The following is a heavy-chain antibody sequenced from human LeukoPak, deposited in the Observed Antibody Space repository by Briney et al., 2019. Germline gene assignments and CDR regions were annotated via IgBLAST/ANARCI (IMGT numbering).Heavy chain of an antibody. D-gene: IGHD3-10*01. CDR2: INHSGST. CDR1: GGSFSGYY. Sequence: SETLSLTCAVYGGSFSGYYWSWIRQPPGKGLEWIGEINHSGSTNYNPSLKSRVTISVDRSKDQFSLKLSSVTAADTAVYYCARAKFGYYYDSGSYHYHYMDVWGKGTTVTISS. V-gene: IGHV4-34*01. J-gene: IGHJ6*03. CDR3: ARAKFGYYYDSGSYHYHYMDV.